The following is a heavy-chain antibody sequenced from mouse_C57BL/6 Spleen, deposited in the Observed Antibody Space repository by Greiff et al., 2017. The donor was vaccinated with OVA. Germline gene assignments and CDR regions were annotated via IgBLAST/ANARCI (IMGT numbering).Heavy chain of an antibody. CDR3: ARGDSSGPWGDY. Sequence: VQLQQSGSELRSPGSSVKLSCKDFDSEVFPIAYMSWVRQKPGHGFEWIGGILPSIGRTIYGEKFEDKATLDADTLSNTAYLELNSLTSEDSAIDYCARGDSSGPWGDYWGQGTTLTVSS. CDR1: DSEVFPIAY. J-gene: IGHJ2*01. D-gene: IGHD3-2*02. V-gene: IGHV15-2*01. CDR2: ILPSIGRT.